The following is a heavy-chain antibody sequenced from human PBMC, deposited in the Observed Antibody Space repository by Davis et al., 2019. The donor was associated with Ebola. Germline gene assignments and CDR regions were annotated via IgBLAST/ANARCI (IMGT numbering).Heavy chain of an antibody. CDR3: AKEVSSYYYDSSGYSTRYYFDY. J-gene: IGHJ4*02. Sequence: GESLKISCAVSGFSLSSYGVHWVRQAPGKGLEWVAVIWSDETKRHYADSVKGRFTISRDNSKNTLYLQMNSLRAEDTAVYYCAKEVSSYYYDSSGYSTRYYFDYWGQGTLVTVSS. V-gene: IGHV3-30*02. D-gene: IGHD3-22*01. CDR1: GFSLSSYG. CDR2: IWSDETKR.